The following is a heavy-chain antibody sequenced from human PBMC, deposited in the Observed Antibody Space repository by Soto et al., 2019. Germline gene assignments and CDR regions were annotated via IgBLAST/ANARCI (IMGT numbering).Heavy chain of an antibody. CDR2: IHDSGST. Sequence: SETLSLTCAVSGGYITSANWWSWVRQPPGKGLEWIGKIHDSGSTNNNPSLKSRVTISVDKSKNQVSLRLTSVTAADMAVYYCAKEGYYYMDVWGQGTTVTVSS. V-gene: IGHV4-4*02. CDR1: GGYITSANW. CDR3: AKEGYYYMDV. J-gene: IGHJ6*02.